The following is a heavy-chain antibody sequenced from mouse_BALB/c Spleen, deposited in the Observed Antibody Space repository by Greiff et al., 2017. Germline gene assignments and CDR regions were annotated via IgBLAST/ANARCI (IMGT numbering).Heavy chain of an antibody. CDR1: GYAFSSSW. V-gene: IGHV1-82*01. CDR3: ARGAYYYGSSPYAMDY. J-gene: IGHJ4*01. Sequence: QVQLQQSGPELVKPGASVKISCKASGYAFSSSWMNWVKQRPGQGLEWIGRIYPGDGDTNYNGKFKGKATLTADKSSSTAYMQLSSLTSVDSAVYFCARGAYYYGSSPYAMDYWGQGTSVTVSS. CDR2: IYPGDGDT. D-gene: IGHD1-1*01.